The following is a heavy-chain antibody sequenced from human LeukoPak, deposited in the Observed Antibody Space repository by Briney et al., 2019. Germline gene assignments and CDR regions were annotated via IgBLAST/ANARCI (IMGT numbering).Heavy chain of an antibody. D-gene: IGHD2-2*01. V-gene: IGHV3-7*01. CDR1: GFTFSSYW. CDR3: ARDAAPDRYCSSTSCYGPGDGYYYGMDV. CDR2: IKQDGSEK. Sequence: GGSLRLSCAASGFTFSSYWMSWVRQAPGKGLEWVANIKQDGSEKYYVDSVKGRFTISRDNAKNSLYLQMNSLRAEDTAVYYCARDAAPDRYCSSTSCYGPGDGYYYGMDVWGQGTTVTVSS. J-gene: IGHJ6*02.